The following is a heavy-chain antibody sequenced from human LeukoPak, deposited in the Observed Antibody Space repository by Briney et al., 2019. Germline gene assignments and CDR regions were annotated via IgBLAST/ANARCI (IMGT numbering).Heavy chain of an antibody. D-gene: IGHD4-17*01. CDR2: FYFSGST. V-gene: IGHV4-39*01. J-gene: IGHJ4*02. CDR3: ARQSDYGFDY. CDR1: SGSISSNSYY. Sequence: PSETLSLTCTVSSGSISSNSYYWGWIRQPPGKGLEWIASFYFSGSTYYNPSLKSRATIYVHTSKNQVSLNLNSVTAADTAVYYCARQSDYGFDYWGQGTLVTVSS.